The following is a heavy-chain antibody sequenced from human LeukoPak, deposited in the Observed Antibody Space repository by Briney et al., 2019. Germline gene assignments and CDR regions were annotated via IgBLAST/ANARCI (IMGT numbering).Heavy chain of an antibody. J-gene: IGHJ4*02. Sequence: SVTVSCKASGGTFSSYAISWVRQAPGQGLEWMGRIIPILGIANYAQKFQGRVTITADKSTSTAYMELSSLRSEDTAVYYCASTSYYYDSSGYYPYFDYWGQGTLVTVSS. CDR3: ASTSYYYDSSGYYPYFDY. D-gene: IGHD3-22*01. V-gene: IGHV1-69*04. CDR1: GGTFSSYA. CDR2: IIPILGIA.